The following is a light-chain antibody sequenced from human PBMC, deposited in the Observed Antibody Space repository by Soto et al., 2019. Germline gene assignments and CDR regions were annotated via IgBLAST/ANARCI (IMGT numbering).Light chain of an antibody. CDR1: QSVSSSF. J-gene: IGKJ1*01. Sequence: EIVLTQSPGTLSLSPGGRATLSCRASQSVSSSFLAWYQQKPGQAPRPLIYGASSRATGIPDRFSGSGSGTDFTLTISRLEPEDFAVYYCQQYDSSPWTFGQGTKVEIK. CDR3: QQYDSSPWT. CDR2: GAS. V-gene: IGKV3-20*01.